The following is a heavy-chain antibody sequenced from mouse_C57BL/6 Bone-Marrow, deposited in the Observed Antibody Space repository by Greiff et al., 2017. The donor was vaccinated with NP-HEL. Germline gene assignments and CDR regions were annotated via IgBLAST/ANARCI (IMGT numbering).Heavy chain of an antibody. Sequence: EVQVVESGGGLVQPGGSMKLSCVASGFTFSNYWMNWVRQSPEKGLEWVAQIRLKSDNYATHYAESVKGRFTISRDDSKSSVYLQMNNLRAEDTGIYYCTPSGAWFAYWGQGTLVTVSA. J-gene: IGHJ3*01. CDR2: IRLKSDNYAT. V-gene: IGHV6-3*01. CDR3: TPSGAWFAY. CDR1: GFTFSNYW.